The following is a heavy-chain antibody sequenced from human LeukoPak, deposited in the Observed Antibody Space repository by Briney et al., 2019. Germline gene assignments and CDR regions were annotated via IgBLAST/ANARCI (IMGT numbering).Heavy chain of an antibody. CDR2: IDHRGSS. V-gene: IGHV4-34*01. Sequence: PSETLSLTCTVSGGSISTYSWTWVRQSPGKGLEWIGEIDHRGSSNYNPPLKSRATISVDTSKNHFSLSLTSVSAADTAVYYCATRSSTLAAARCFDDWGQGTVVTVSS. CDR3: ATRSSTLAAARCFDD. CDR1: GGSISTYS. J-gene: IGHJ4*03. D-gene: IGHD6-6*01.